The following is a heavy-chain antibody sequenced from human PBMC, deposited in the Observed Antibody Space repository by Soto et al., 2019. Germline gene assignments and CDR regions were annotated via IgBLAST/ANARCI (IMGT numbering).Heavy chain of an antibody. CDR2: LDHGGGEK. Sequence: GGSLRLSCAASEFSFSDYWMAWVRQAPGKGLEWVANLDHGGGEKHYGDSVKGRFTISRDNSKNTLYLQMNSLRAEDTAVYYCARRQISPPTRGAASARGGMDVWGQGNTVTFSS. CDR1: EFSFSDYW. CDR3: ARRQISPPTRGAASARGGMDV. D-gene: IGHD6-13*01. V-gene: IGHV3-7*02. J-gene: IGHJ6*02.